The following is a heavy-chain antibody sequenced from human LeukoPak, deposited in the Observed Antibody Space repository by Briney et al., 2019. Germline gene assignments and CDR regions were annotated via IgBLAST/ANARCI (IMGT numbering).Heavy chain of an antibody. CDR3: ARRLAAAGTGDFDY. V-gene: IGHV5-51*01. Sequence: GESPKISCKGYGYSFTSYWIGWVRQMPGKGLEWMGSIYPGDSDTRYSPSFQGQVTISADKSISTAYLQWSSLKASDTAMFYCARRLAAAGTGDFDYWGQGTLVTVSS. CDR2: IYPGDSDT. J-gene: IGHJ4*02. CDR1: GYSFTSYW. D-gene: IGHD6-13*01.